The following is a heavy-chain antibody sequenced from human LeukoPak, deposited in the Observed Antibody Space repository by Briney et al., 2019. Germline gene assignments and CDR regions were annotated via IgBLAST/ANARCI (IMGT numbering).Heavy chain of an antibody. D-gene: IGHD1-26*01. Sequence: GGSLRLSCAATGFSFSTYWMAWVRQAPGKGLEWVANIKGDESARHQADSVKGRFTISRDNAQRSVYLQMSRLRGEDAGVYYCARDVGGSLDYWGQGTLVTVSS. CDR3: ARDVGGSLDY. CDR1: GFSFSTYW. CDR2: IKGDESAR. J-gene: IGHJ4*02. V-gene: IGHV3-7*01.